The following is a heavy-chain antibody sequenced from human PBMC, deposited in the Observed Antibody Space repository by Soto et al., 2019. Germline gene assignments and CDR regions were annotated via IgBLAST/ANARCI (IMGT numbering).Heavy chain of an antibody. CDR3: AKGICGRYYTLFDY. Sequence: GGSLRLSCVGSGITFSTSAMNWVRQAPGKGLEWVSAISGSGSGDGTYYADSVKGRFTISRDSSKNTLFLQMRSLRAADTAVYYCAKGICGRYYTLFDYWGQGVLVTVSS. J-gene: IGHJ4*02. D-gene: IGHD3-10*01. CDR1: GITFSTSA. V-gene: IGHV3-23*01. CDR2: ISGSGSGDGT.